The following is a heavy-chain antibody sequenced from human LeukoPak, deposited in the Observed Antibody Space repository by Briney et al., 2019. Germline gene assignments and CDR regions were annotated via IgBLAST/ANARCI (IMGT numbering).Heavy chain of an antibody. D-gene: IGHD4-23*01. V-gene: IGHV4-59*11. J-gene: IGHJ4*02. Sequence: SETLSLTCTVSGGSISSHYWSWIRQPPGKGLEWIGYIYYSGSTNYNPSLKSRVTISVDTSKNQFSLKLSSVTAADTAVYYCARLSGNFVPAVINYWGQGTLVTVSS. CDR3: ARLSGNFVPAVINY. CDR2: IYYSGST. CDR1: GGSISSHY.